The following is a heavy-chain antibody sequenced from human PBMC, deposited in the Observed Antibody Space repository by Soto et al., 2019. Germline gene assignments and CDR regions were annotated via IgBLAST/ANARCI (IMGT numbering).Heavy chain of an antibody. J-gene: IGHJ6*02. CDR3: ARGVAATGYYYYYYGMDV. CDR1: GGSISSSNW. V-gene: IGHV4-4*02. D-gene: IGHD2-15*01. CDR2: IYHSGST. Sequence: SETLSLTCAVSGGSISSSNWWSWVRQPPGKGLEWIREIYHSGSTNYNPSLKSRVTISVDKSKNQFSLKLSSVTAADTAVYYCARGVAATGYYYYYYGMDVWGQGTTVTVSS.